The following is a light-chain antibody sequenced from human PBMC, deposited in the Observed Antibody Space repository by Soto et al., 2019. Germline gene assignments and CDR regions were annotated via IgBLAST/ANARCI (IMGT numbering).Light chain of an antibody. CDR3: QQYDKWPYT. CDR1: QSIASN. V-gene: IGKV3-15*01. J-gene: IGKJ2*01. CDR2: GAF. Sequence: EIVMTQSPATLSVSPGERATLSCRASQSIASNLAWYQQKPGQAPRLLIYGAFIRAPGFPVRFRGTGSGSEFTLTISSLQSEDGATYYCQQYDKWPYTLGQGTKVDIK.